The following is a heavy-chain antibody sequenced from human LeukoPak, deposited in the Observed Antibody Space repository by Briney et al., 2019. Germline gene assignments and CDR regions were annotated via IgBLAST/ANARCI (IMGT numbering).Heavy chain of an antibody. J-gene: IGHJ4*02. CDR3: TRGAGWLIDY. D-gene: IGHD3-16*01. CDR1: GGAINSGTYY. Sequence: SQTLSLTCTVSGGAINSGTYYWSWIRQPPGKGLEWIGYFHNSGTSTYNPSLKSRVTISADTSKNQFSLKLNSLTTADTAVYYCTRGAGWLIDYWGQGILVTVSS. V-gene: IGHV4-61*01. CDR2: FHNSGTS.